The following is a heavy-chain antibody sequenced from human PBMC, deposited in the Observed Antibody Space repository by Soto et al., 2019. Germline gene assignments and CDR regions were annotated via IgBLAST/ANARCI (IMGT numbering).Heavy chain of an antibody. Sequence: PGGSLRLSCAASGFTFSSYAMSWVRQAPGKGLEWVSAISGSGGSTYYADSVKGRFTISRDSSKNTLYLQMNSLRAEDTAVYYCAKDWDPYYYDSSGYSVDAFDIWGQGTMVTVSS. CDR3: AKDWDPYYYDSSGYSVDAFDI. D-gene: IGHD3-22*01. V-gene: IGHV3-23*01. CDR2: ISGSGGST. CDR1: GFTFSSYA. J-gene: IGHJ3*02.